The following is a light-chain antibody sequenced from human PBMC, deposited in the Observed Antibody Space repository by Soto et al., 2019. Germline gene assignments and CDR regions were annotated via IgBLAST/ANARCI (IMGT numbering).Light chain of an antibody. Sequence: DTVMTQSPDSLAVSLGERATINCKSSQSVLYSSNNKNYLAWYQQKPGQPHKLLIYWGSTQTSGVPDRFSGSGSGTDVTLANCSLQAEDVAVYYCQQYYSTPPTFGRGTKLEIK. CDR3: QQYYSTPPT. CDR1: QSVLYSSNNKNY. CDR2: WGS. V-gene: IGKV4-1*01. J-gene: IGKJ2*01.